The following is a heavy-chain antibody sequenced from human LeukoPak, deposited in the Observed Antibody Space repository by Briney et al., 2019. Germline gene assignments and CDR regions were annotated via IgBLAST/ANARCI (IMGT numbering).Heavy chain of an antibody. CDR3: AKGNWRYFDY. Sequence: GGSLRLSCAASRFTFSTYVMSWVRQAPGKGLEWVSAISGGGGSTYYADSVKGRFTISRDNSKNTLYLQMNSLGADDTAVYYCAKGNWRYFDYWGQGTLVTVSS. CDR1: RFTFSTYV. CDR2: ISGGGGST. D-gene: IGHD1-1*01. J-gene: IGHJ4*02. V-gene: IGHV3-23*01.